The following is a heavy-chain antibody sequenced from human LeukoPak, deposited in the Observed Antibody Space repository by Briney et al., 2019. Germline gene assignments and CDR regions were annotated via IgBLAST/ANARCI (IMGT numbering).Heavy chain of an antibody. V-gene: IGHV3-33*06. J-gene: IGHJ4*02. CDR1: GFTFSSYG. CDR3: AKDTKPLRFLEWLFDY. D-gene: IGHD3-3*01. Sequence: GRSLRLSCAASGFTFSSYGMHWVRQAPGKGLEWVAVIWYDGSNKYYADSVKGRFTISRDNSKNTLYLQMNSLRAVDTAVYYCAKDTKPLRFLEWLFDYWGQGTLVTVSS. CDR2: IWYDGSNK.